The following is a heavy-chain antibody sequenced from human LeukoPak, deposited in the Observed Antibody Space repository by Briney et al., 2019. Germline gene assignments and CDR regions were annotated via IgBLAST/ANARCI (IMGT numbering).Heavy chain of an antibody. CDR2: IYYSGST. CDR1: GGSISSYY. Sequence: PSETLSLTCTVSGGSISSYYWSWIRQPPGKGLEWIGYIYYSGSTNYNPSLKSRVTISVDTSKNQFSLKLSSVTAADTAVYYCARSSGGPYYYYMDVWGKGTTVTVSS. D-gene: IGHD4-23*01. J-gene: IGHJ6*03. CDR3: ARSSGGPYYYYMDV. V-gene: IGHV4-59*01.